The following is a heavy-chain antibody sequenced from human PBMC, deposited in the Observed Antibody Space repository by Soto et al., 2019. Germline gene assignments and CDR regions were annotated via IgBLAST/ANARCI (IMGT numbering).Heavy chain of an antibody. CDR3: ARSIVVVTARDY. J-gene: IGHJ4*02. V-gene: IGHV1-3*05. CDR1: GYTFTSYA. D-gene: IGHD2-21*02. Sequence: QVQLVQSGAEEKKPGASVKGSCKASGYTFTSYAMHWVRQAPGQRLGWMGWINAGNGNTKYSQKFQGXVXIXRHXSGSTAYMELSSLSSEDTAVYYCARSIVVVTARDYWGQGTLVTVSS. CDR2: INAGNGNT.